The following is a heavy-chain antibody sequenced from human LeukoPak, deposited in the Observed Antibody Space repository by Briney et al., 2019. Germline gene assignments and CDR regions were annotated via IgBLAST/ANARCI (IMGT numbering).Heavy chain of an antibody. CDR3: AKARYCSGGSCYFDY. Sequence: GGPLRLSCAASGFTFSSYAMSWVRQAPGKGLEWVSAISGSGGSTYYADSVKGRFTISRDNSKNTLYLQMNSLRAEDTAVYYCAKARYCSGGSCYFDYWGQGTLVTVSS. D-gene: IGHD2-15*01. J-gene: IGHJ4*02. CDR2: ISGSGGST. CDR1: GFTFSSYA. V-gene: IGHV3-23*01.